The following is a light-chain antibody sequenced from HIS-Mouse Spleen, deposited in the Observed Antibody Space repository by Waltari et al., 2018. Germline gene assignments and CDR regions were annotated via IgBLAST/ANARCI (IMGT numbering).Light chain of an antibody. Sequence: DIQMTQSPSSLSASVGDRVTITCQASQDISNYLNWYQQKPGKAPKLLIYDASNLETGVPSRFSGSGSGTDFTFTISSLQPEDIATXYCQQYDNLXLTFGPGTKVDIK. V-gene: IGKV1-33*01. J-gene: IGKJ3*01. CDR2: DAS. CDR1: QDISNY. CDR3: QQYDNLXLT.